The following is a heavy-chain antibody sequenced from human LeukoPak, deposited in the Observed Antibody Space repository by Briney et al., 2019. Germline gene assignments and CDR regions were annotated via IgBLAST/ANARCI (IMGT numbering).Heavy chain of an antibody. CDR3: ARSGNDFDYFDY. J-gene: IGHJ4*02. V-gene: IGHV3-48*04. CDR2: ISWNSGSI. CDR1: GFTFSSYS. Sequence: GGSLKLSCAASGFTFSSYSMNWVRQAPGKGLEWVSGISWNSGSIGYADSVKGRFTISRDNAKNSLYLQMNSLRAEDTAVYYCARSGNDFDYFDYWGQGTLVTVSS. D-gene: IGHD5-12*01.